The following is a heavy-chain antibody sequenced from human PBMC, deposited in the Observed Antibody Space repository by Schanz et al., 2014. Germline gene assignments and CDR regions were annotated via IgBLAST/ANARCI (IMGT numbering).Heavy chain of an antibody. V-gene: IGHV3-23*04. J-gene: IGHJ6*02. CDR2: ISGGGGSA. Sequence: EVQLVESGGGLVKPGGSLRLSCAASGFTFNNYDMNWVRLVPGKGLECVSGISGGGGSAYYADSVKGRFTISRDSLHMNDVIGGDTAVYYCARGGSNREFYTVMDVWGRGTTVTVS. D-gene: IGHD3-10*01. CDR1: GFTFNNYD. CDR3: ARGGSNREFYTVMDV.